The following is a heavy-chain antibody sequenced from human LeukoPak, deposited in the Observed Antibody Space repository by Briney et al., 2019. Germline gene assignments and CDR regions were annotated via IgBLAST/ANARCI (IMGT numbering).Heavy chain of an antibody. Sequence: ASVKVSCKASGYTFTSYYMHWVRQATGQGLEWMGWMNPNSGNTGYAQKFQGRVTMTRNTSISTAYMELSSLRSEDTAVYYCAREPSSSYYYGMDVWGQGTTVTVSS. CDR3: AREPSSSYYYGMDV. J-gene: IGHJ6*02. CDR1: GYTFTSYY. D-gene: IGHD6-6*01. V-gene: IGHV1-8*02. CDR2: MNPNSGNT.